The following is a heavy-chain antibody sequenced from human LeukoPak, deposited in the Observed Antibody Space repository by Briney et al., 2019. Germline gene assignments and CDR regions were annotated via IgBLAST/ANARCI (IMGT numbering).Heavy chain of an antibody. CDR1: GGTFSSYA. J-gene: IGHJ4*02. D-gene: IGHD2-15*01. CDR2: IIPIFGTA. CDR3: TTGKIYCSSCSDDY. Sequence: SVKVSCKASGGTFSSYAISWVRQAPGQGLEWMGGIIPIFGTANYAQKFQGRVTITTDESTSTAYMELSSLRSEDTAIYYCTTGKIYCSSCSDDYWGQGTLVTVSS. V-gene: IGHV1-69*05.